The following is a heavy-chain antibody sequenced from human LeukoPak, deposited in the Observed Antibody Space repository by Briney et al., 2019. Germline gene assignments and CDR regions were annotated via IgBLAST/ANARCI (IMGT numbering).Heavy chain of an antibody. J-gene: IGHJ4*02. V-gene: IGHV3-48*01. Sequence: PGGSLRLSCAASGFTFSVYAMNWVRQTPGKGLEWVSYISSSSGTINYADSVKGRFTISRDNAKNSLYLQMNSLRAEDAAVYYCARGLDYWGQGTPVTVSS. CDR1: GFTFSVYA. CDR2: ISSSSGTI. CDR3: ARGLDY.